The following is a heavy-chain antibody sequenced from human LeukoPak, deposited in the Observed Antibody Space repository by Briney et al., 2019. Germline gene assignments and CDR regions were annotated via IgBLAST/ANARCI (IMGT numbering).Heavy chain of an antibody. CDR1: GCTFSTYA. Sequence: SVNISSKASGCTFSTYAISSFRQAPGQGLEWMGRIIPILGIANYAQKFQGRVTITADKSTSTAYMELSSLRSEDTAVYYCARESFLWFGELYFHNWFDPWGQGTLVTVSS. CDR3: ARESFLWFGELYFHNWFDP. CDR2: IIPILGIA. J-gene: IGHJ5*02. D-gene: IGHD3-10*01. V-gene: IGHV1-69*04.